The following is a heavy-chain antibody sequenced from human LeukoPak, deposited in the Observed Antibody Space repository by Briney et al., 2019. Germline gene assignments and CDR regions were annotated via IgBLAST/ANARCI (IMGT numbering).Heavy chain of an antibody. V-gene: IGHV3-23*01. CDR2: ISTSGDFT. J-gene: IGHJ6*02. Sequence: GGSLRLSCAASGFTFASYAMSWVRQAPGKGLECVSFISTSGDFTYYAASVKGRITVSRDNSKNTLYLQMNSLRADDTAVYYCAGCSGGSCYSRGKYGVDVWGQGTTVIVSS. D-gene: IGHD2-15*01. CDR1: GFTFASYA. CDR3: AGCSGGSCYSRGKYGVDV.